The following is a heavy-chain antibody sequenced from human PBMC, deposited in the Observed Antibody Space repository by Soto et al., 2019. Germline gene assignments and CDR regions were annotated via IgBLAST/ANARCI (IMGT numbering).Heavy chain of an antibody. CDR3: ARGGVSTRTFDY. CDR2: IYPSDSDT. CDR1: GYNFAGYW. D-gene: IGHD3-3*01. Sequence: GESLKISCKGSGYNFAGYWIAWVRQMPGKGLELMGIIYPSDSDTRYRPSFQGQVTIPADKSISSAYLQWSSLRASDTAMYYCARGGVSTRTFDYGGQGTPVTVSS. V-gene: IGHV5-51*01. J-gene: IGHJ4*02.